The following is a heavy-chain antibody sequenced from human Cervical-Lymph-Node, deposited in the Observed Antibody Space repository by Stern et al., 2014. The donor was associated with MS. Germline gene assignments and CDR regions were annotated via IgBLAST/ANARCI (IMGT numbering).Heavy chain of an antibody. CDR2: IYYSGST. CDR3: ARGIWPSLYYYYYGMDV. Sequence: QVQLQESGPGLVKPSETLSLTCTVSGGSISSYYWSWIRQPPGKGLEGIGYIYYSGSTNYNPSLKSRVTISVDTSKNQFSLKLSSVTAADTAVYYCARGIWPSLYYYYYGMDVWGQGTTVTVSS. D-gene: IGHD3-16*01. CDR1: GGSISSYY. J-gene: IGHJ6*02. V-gene: IGHV4-59*01.